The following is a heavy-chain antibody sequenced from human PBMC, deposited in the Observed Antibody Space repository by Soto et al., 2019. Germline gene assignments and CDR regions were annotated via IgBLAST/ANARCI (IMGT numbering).Heavy chain of an antibody. Sequence: PSETLSLTCTVSGGSISSSSYYWGWIRQPPGKGLEWIGSIYYSGSTYYNPSLKSRVTISVDTSKNQFSLKLSSVTAADTAVYYCAREGLGYCSSTSCQGPHYYYYGMDVWGQGTTVTV. D-gene: IGHD2-2*01. J-gene: IGHJ6*02. CDR2: IYYSGST. V-gene: IGHV4-39*02. CDR1: GGSISSSSYY. CDR3: AREGLGYCSSTSCQGPHYYYYGMDV.